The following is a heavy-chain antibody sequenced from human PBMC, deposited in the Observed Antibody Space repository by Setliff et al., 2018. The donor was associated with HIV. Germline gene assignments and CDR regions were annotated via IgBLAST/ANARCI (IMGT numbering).Heavy chain of an antibody. CDR2: IYYSGDT. V-gene: IGHV4-39*07. J-gene: IGHJ6*03. D-gene: IGHD6-13*01. CDR3: ARLRQQPYYYMDV. CDR1: GGSISTSGSY. Sequence: PSETLSLTCTVSGGSISTSGSYRGWIRQSPGRGLEWIGSIYYSGDTTYNPSLKSRVTLSIHTSKIQFSLRLTSVTAADTAVYYCARLRQQPYYYMDVWGKGTTVTVSS.